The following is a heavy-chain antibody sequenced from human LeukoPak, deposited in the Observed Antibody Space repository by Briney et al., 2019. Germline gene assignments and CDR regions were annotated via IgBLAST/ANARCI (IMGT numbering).Heavy chain of an antibody. V-gene: IGHV4-59*01. CDR3: ARVSGSSGSY. CDR2: IYYSGST. CDR1: GGSISSYY. Sequence: PSETLSLTCTVSGGSISSYYWSWIRQPPGKGLEWIGYIYYSGSTNYNPSLKSRVTISVDTSKNQFSLELSSVAAADTAVYYCARVSGSSGSYWGQGTLVAVSS. J-gene: IGHJ4*02. D-gene: IGHD3-22*01.